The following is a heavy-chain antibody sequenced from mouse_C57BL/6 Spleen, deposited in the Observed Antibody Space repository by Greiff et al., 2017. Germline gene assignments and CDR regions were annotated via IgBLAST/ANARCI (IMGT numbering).Heavy chain of an antibody. D-gene: IGHD2-4*01. CDR2: ISDGGSYT. V-gene: IGHV5-4*01. CDR1: GFTFSSYA. J-gene: IGHJ4*01. Sequence: EVHLVESGGGLVKPGGSLKLSCAASGFTFSSYAMSWVRQTPEKRLEWVATISDGGSYTYYPDNVKGRFTISRDNAKNNLYLQMGHLKSEDTAMYYCARDRGYDYDGLYAMDYWGQGTSVTVSS. CDR3: ARDRGYDYDGLYAMDY.